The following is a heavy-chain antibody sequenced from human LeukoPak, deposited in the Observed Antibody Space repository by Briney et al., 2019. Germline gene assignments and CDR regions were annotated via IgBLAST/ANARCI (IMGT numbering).Heavy chain of an antibody. CDR1: GGSISSYY. CDR3: ASTYYDILTGYSPFDY. CDR2: IYYSGST. V-gene: IGHV4-59*01. Sequence: SETPSLTCTVSGGSISSYYWSWIRQPPGKGLEWIGYIYYSGSTNYNPSLKSRVTISVDTSKNQFSLKLSSVTAADTAVYYCASTYYDILTGYSPFDYWSQGTLVTVSS. J-gene: IGHJ4*02. D-gene: IGHD3-9*01.